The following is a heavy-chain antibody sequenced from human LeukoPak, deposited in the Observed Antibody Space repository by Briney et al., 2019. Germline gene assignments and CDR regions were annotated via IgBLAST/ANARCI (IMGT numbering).Heavy chain of an antibody. D-gene: IGHD6-25*01. CDR2: ISYSGST. J-gene: IGHJ5*02. Sequence: SETLSLTCTVSGGSISSYYWIWIRQPPGEGLEWIGYISYSGSTNYNPSLKSRVTMSVDTSKNQISLRLNSVTAADTAVYYCARGARSGIVGWSDPWGQGTLVTVSS. CDR1: GGSISSYY. CDR3: ARGARSGIVGWSDP. V-gene: IGHV4-59*01.